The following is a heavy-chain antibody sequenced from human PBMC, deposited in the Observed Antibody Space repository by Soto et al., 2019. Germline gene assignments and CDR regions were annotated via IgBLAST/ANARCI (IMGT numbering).Heavy chain of an antibody. CDR3: ALTRTPVLNDAFDI. J-gene: IGHJ3*02. CDR1: GYSFSNHW. Sequence: EVQLVQSGAEVKKPGESLKICCKGSGYSFSNHWNVWVRQMPGKGLEWMGIIYPDDSDTRYSPSFQAQVTISADKSNSTACLQLISLKASDTSMYYCALTRTPVLNDAFDIWGQGTRVTVSS. D-gene: IGHD3-10*01. V-gene: IGHV5-51*02. CDR2: IYPDDSDT.